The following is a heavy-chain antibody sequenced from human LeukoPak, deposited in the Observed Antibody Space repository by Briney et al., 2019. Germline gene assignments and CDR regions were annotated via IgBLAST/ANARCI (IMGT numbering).Heavy chain of an antibody. CDR1: GFTFSGFG. Sequence: GGSLRLSCAASGFTFSGFGMNWVRQAPGKGLEWVSSVSRSSSDTYYADSVKGRFTISRDNAKNSLYLQMNSLRAEDTAVYYCARTLGLHEEPDYWGQGTLVTVSS. CDR3: ARTLGLHEEPDY. V-gene: IGHV3-21*01. CDR2: VSRSSSDT. J-gene: IGHJ4*02. D-gene: IGHD1-14*01.